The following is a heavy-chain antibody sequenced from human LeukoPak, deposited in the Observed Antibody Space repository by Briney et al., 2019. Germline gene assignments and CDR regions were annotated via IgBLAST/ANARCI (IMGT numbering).Heavy chain of an antibody. Sequence: SVKVSCKASGGTFSSYAISWVRQAPGQGLEWMGGIIPILGIANYAQKFQGRVTITADKSTSTAYMELSSLRSEDTAVYYCASRPMYYYDSSGYWGQGTLVTVSS. D-gene: IGHD3-22*01. CDR2: IIPILGIA. J-gene: IGHJ4*02. CDR3: ASRPMYYYDSSGY. V-gene: IGHV1-69*04. CDR1: GGTFSSYA.